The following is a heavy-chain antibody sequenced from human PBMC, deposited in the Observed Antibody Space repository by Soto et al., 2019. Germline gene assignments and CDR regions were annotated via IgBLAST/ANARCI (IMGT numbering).Heavy chain of an antibody. J-gene: IGHJ4*02. V-gene: IGHV1-69*13. CDR1: GGTFSNHA. D-gene: IGHD3-22*01. Sequence: SVKVSCKASGGTFSNHAVSWVRQAPGQGPEWMGGIIPLSGTTNYVQKFQGRVTITADESMTTAYMELSSLRYEDTAVYYCARGPDRSGFYLFDYWGQGTLVTVSS. CDR3: ARGPDRSGFYLFDY. CDR2: IIPLSGTT.